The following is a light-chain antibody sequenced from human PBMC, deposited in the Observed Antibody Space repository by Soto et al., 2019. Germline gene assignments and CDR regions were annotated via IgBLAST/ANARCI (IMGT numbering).Light chain of an antibody. CDR2: EVS. J-gene: IGLJ2*01. CDR1: SSDVGGYNY. V-gene: IGLV2-14*01. Sequence: QSALTQPASVSGTPGQSITISCTGTSSDVGGYNYVSWYQQHPGKAPKLMIYEVSNRPSGVSNRFSGSKSGNTASLTISGLQAEDEADYYRSSYISSSTLRVFGGGTQLTVL. CDR3: SSYISSSTLRV.